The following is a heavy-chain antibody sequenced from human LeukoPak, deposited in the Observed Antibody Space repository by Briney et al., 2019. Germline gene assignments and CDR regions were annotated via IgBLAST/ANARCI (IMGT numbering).Heavy chain of an antibody. D-gene: IGHD2-21*02. V-gene: IGHV1-24*01. Sequence: ASVKVSCKVSGYTLTELSMHWVRQAPGKGLEWMGGFDPEDGETIYAQKFQGRVTMTEDTSTDTAYMELSSLRSEDTAVYYCETAPPYCGGDCPYYFDYWGQGTLVTVSS. CDR1: GYTLTELS. J-gene: IGHJ4*02. CDR3: ETAPPYCGGDCPYYFDY. CDR2: FDPEDGET.